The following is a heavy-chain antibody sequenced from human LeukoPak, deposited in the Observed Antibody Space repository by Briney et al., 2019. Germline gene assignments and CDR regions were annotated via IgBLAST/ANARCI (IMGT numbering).Heavy chain of an antibody. CDR3: ARSPFCGSDCPSPFDY. CDR1: GGSISDDH. V-gene: IGHV4-4*07. J-gene: IGHJ4*02. D-gene: IGHD2-21*02. CDR2: IYTSGTT. Sequence: SETLPLTCTVSGGSISDDHWNWIRQSAGKGLEWIGRIYTSGTTHYNPSLKSRITVSLDRSENQFSLRLTSVTAADTAVYYCARSPFCGSDCPSPFDYWGQGTLVTVSS.